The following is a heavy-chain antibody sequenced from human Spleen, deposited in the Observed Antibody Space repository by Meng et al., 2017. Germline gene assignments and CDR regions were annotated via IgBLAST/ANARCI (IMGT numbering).Heavy chain of an antibody. V-gene: IGHV5-51*01. J-gene: IGHJ4*02. D-gene: IGHD5-12*01. Sequence: GGSLRLSCEGSGYSFTNYWIGWVRQMPGKGLEWMGIIYPGDSDTRYSPSFQGQVTISVAKSIGTAYLQWNSLRTSDTAMYYCARAITGASHPYHFDNWGQGTLVTVSS. CDR3: ARAITGASHPYHFDN. CDR2: IYPGDSDT. CDR1: GYSFTNYW.